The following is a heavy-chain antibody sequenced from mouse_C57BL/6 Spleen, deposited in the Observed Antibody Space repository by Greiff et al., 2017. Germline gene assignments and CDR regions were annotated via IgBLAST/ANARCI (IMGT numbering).Heavy chain of an antibody. CDR3: ARCSPIYYYGSGLYYAMDY. V-gene: IGHV1-59*01. CDR1: GYTFTSYW. J-gene: IGHJ4*01. Sequence: QVQLQQPGAELVRPGTSVKLSCKASGYTFTSYWMHWVKQRPGQGLEWIGVIDPSDSYTNYNQKFKGKATLTVDTSSSTAYMQLSSLTSEDSAVYYCARCSPIYYYGSGLYYAMDYWGQGTSVTVSS. CDR2: IDPSDSYT. D-gene: IGHD1-1*01.